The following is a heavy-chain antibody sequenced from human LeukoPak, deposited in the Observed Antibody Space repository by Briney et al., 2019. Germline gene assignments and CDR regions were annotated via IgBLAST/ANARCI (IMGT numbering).Heavy chain of an antibody. D-gene: IGHD3-9*01. Sequence: GRSQRLSCAASGFTFDDYAMHWVRQAPGKGLEWVSGISWNSGSMGYADSVKGRFTISRDNAKNSLYLQMNSLRAEDTALYYCAKDWTYDILTGYSWFDPWGQGTLVTVSS. V-gene: IGHV3-9*01. CDR1: GFTFDDYA. CDR2: ISWNSGSM. J-gene: IGHJ5*02. CDR3: AKDWTYDILTGYSWFDP.